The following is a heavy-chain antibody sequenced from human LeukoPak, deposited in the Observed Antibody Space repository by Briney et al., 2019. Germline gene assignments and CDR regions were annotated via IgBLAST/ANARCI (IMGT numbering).Heavy chain of an antibody. Sequence: TSETLSLTCAVSGGSISSGGYSWSWIRQPPGKGLEWIGYIYHSGSTYYNPFLKSRVTISVDTSKNQFSLKLSSVTAADTAVYYCAGSNLYDFWSGYRYYYYYGMDVWGQGTTVTVSS. D-gene: IGHD3-3*01. V-gene: IGHV4-30-2*03. CDR3: AGSNLYDFWSGYRYYYYYGMDV. J-gene: IGHJ6*02. CDR1: GGSISSGGYS. CDR2: IYHSGST.